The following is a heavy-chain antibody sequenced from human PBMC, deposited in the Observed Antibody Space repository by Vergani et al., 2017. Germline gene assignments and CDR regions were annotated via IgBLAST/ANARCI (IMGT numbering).Heavy chain of an antibody. J-gene: IGHJ5*02. CDR3: ARHRYPSIAARPGWFDP. CDR1: GFSLSNARMG. CDR2: LFSNGEK. V-gene: IGHV2-26*01. Sequence: QVTLKESGPVLVKPTETLTLTCTVSGFSLSNARMGVSWIRQPPGKALEWLAHLFSNGEKSYSTSLKSRLTISKDPSKSQVLLTMTNRDPVDTATYCCARHRYPSIAARPGWFDPWGQGTLVTVSS. D-gene: IGHD6-6*01.